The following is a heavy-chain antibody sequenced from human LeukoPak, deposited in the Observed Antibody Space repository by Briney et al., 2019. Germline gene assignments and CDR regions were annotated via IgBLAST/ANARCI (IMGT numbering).Heavy chain of an antibody. CDR3: ARIRFLEWLLFFFDY. CDR2: IKQDGSEK. D-gene: IGHD3-3*01. V-gene: IGHV3-7*01. Sequence: TGGSLRLSCAASGFTFSSYWMSWVRQAPGKGLEWVANIKQDGSEKYYVDSVKGRFTISRDNAKNSLYLQMNSLRAEDTAAYYCARIRFLEWLLFFFDYWGQGTLVTVSS. CDR1: GFTFSSYW. J-gene: IGHJ4*02.